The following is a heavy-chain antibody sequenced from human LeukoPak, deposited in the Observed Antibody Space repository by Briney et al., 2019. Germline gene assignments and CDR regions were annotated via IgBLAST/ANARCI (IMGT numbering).Heavy chain of an antibody. CDR2: NYYIGST. CDR1: GDSTRSYH. V-gene: IGHV4-59*07. Sequence: SDTLSLTYPMPGDSTRSYHWSWTRKPPGKGLERIGYNYYIGSTNYNPSPKSRVTISVDTSKNQCSLKLSSVTAADTAVYYCARYSSWYVDYWGQGTLVTVSS. CDR3: ARYSSWYVDY. J-gene: IGHJ4*02. D-gene: IGHD6-13*01.